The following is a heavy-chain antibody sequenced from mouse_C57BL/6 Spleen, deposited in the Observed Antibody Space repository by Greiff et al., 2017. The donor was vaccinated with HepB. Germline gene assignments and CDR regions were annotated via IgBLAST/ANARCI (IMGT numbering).Heavy chain of an antibody. CDR2: IYPETGGT. V-gene: IGHV1-15*01. D-gene: IGHD1-1*01. CDR3: TRGYGGRGDYFDY. CDR1: GYTFTDYE. Sequence: VQLQQSGAELVRPGASVTLSCKASGYTFTDYEMHWVKQTPVHGLEWIGAIYPETGGTDYNQKFKGKAKLTADKSSSTAYMELRSLPSEDSAVYYCTRGYGGRGDYFDYWGQGPTLTVSS. J-gene: IGHJ2*01.